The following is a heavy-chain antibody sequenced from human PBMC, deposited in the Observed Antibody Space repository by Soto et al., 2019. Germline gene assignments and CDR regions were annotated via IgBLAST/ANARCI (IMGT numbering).Heavy chain of an antibody. D-gene: IGHD3-9*01. CDR3: ARGGVGRYLDYYYAMDV. Sequence: EAQLLESGGGLVQPGGSLRLSCAASGFIFSTYEMNWVRQAPGKGLEWVSYINSGGTFTHNADSVNGRFTVSRDNAKNSLYLQMNSVGAEDTAVYYCARGGVGRYLDYYYAMDVWGQWTTVSVSS. CDR1: GFIFSTYE. V-gene: IGHV3-48*03. CDR2: INSGGTFT. J-gene: IGHJ6*02.